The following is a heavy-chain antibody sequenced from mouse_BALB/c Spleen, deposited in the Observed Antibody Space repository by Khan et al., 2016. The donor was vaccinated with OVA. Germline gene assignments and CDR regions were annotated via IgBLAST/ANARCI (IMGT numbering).Heavy chain of an antibody. CDR2: IWGDGNT. Sequence: QVQLKESGPGLVAPSQSLSITCTVSGFSLTSYGVSWVRQPPGKGLEWLGVIWGDGNTNFHSALRSRLSISKDNSKSQVFLKLNSLQTDDTGTYYCAKDRGYYAVDYWGQGTSVTVSS. CDR3: AKDRGYYAVDY. V-gene: IGHV2-3*01. J-gene: IGHJ4*01. CDR1: GFSLTSYG.